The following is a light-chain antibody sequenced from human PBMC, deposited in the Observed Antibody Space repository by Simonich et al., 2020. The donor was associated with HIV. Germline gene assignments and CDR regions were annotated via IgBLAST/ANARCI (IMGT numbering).Light chain of an antibody. V-gene: IGKV4-1*01. J-gene: IGKJ4*01. Sequence: DIVMTQSPDSLAVSLGERATINCKTSQSVLYSSNNKNYLAWYQQKPGQPPKLLIYWAATLESGVPDRFSGSGSGTDFTLTISNLQAEDVAVYYCQQYYSTPLTFGGGTKVEIK. CDR2: WAA. CDR1: QSVLYSSNNKNY. CDR3: QQYYSTPLT.